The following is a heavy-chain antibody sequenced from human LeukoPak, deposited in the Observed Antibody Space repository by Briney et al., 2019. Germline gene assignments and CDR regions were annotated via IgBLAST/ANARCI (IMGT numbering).Heavy chain of an antibody. Sequence: SETLSLTCAVSGGSISGYYWTWIRQPAGKGLEWIGRIYSSGSTNYDPSLKSRVTMSVDTPKNQFSLNLSSVTAADTAVYYCARGYGSGSYPSDYWGQGTLVTVSS. J-gene: IGHJ4*02. V-gene: IGHV4-4*07. D-gene: IGHD3-10*01. CDR1: GGSISGYY. CDR2: IYSSGST. CDR3: ARGYGSGSYPSDY.